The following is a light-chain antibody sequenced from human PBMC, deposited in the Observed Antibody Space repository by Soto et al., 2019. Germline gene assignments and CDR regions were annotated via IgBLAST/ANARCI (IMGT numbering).Light chain of an antibody. Sequence: QSILTQPPSVSGAPGQRVTITCTGNNSNIGAGYDVHWYRQLPGEAPKVLIYLNNNRPSGVPDRFSGSKSAASAALAITGLQTEDEAQYFCQSYDRSLSAWVFGGGTKLTVL. CDR3: QSYDRSLSAWV. J-gene: IGLJ3*02. CDR2: LNN. CDR1: NSNIGAGYD. V-gene: IGLV1-40*03.